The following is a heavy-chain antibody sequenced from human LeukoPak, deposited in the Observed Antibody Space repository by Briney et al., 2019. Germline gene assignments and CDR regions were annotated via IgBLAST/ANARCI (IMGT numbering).Heavy chain of an antibody. V-gene: IGHV3-15*01. CDR2: IKSKTDGGTT. CDR3: TRAGLSDHSYYYYYYMDV. CDR1: GFTFSNAW. J-gene: IGHJ6*03. D-gene: IGHD3/OR15-3a*01. Sequence: GGSLRLSCAASGFTFSNAWMSWVRQAPGKGLEWVGRIKSKTDGGTTDYAAPVKGRFTISRDDSKNTAYLQMNSLKTEDTAVYYCTRAGLSDHSYYYYYYMDVWGKGTTVTVSS.